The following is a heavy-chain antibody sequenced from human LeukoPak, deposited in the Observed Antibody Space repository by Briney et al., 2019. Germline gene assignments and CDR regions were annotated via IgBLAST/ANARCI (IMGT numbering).Heavy chain of an antibody. J-gene: IGHJ6*02. CDR3: AKADSSSWSYYYYYGMDV. CDR1: GFTFSPYT. D-gene: IGHD6-13*01. Sequence: GGSLRLSCVASGFTFSPYTMNWVRQAPGKGLEWVSAISGSGGSTYYADSVKGRFTISRDNSKNMLYLQMNSLRAEDTAVYYCAKADSSSWSYYYYYGMDVWGQGTTVTVSS. V-gene: IGHV3-23*01. CDR2: ISGSGGST.